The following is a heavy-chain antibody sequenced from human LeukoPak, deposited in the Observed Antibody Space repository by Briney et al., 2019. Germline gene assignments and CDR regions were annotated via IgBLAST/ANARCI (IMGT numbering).Heavy chain of an antibody. CDR3: ARDRASIAARRPYYFDY. Sequence: SVKVSCKASGGTFSSYAISWVRPAPGQGLEWMGRIIPILGIANYAQKFQGRVTITADKSTSTAYMELSSLRSEDTAVYYCARDRASIAARRPYYFDYWGQGTLVTVSS. V-gene: IGHV1-69*04. D-gene: IGHD6-6*01. J-gene: IGHJ4*02. CDR2: IIPILGIA. CDR1: GGTFSSYA.